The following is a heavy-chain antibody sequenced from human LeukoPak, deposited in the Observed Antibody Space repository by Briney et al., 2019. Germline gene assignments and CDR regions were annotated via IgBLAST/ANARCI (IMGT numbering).Heavy chain of an antibody. D-gene: IGHD6-13*01. Sequence: VASVKVSCKASGGTFSRNTIIWVRQAPGQGLEWMGGIIPIFGTANYAQKFQGRVTITADESTSTAYMELSSLRSEDTAVYYCARDEIYSSSWGDLDYWGQGTLVTVSS. J-gene: IGHJ4*02. CDR3: ARDEIYSSSWGDLDY. V-gene: IGHV1-69*13. CDR2: IIPIFGTA. CDR1: GGTFSRNT.